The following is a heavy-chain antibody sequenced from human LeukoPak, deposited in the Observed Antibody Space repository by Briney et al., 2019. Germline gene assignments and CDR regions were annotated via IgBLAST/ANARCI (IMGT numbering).Heavy chain of an antibody. V-gene: IGHV3-23*01. D-gene: IGHD2-15*01. J-gene: IGHJ4*02. CDR2: ISTTGGMT. CDR1: GFTFSSYA. CDR3: AKDRDIVVVVAASFDY. Sequence: GGSLRLSCAASGFTFSSYAMSWVRQAPGKGLEWVSAISTTGGMTYSAASVKGRFTISRDNSKNTVYLQMNSLRADDTALYYCAKDRDIVVVVAASFDYWGQGTLVTVSS.